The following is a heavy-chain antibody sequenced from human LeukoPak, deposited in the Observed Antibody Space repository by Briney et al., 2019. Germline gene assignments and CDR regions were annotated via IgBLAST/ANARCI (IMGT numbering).Heavy chain of an antibody. V-gene: IGHV1-18*01. J-gene: IGHJ6*03. Sequence: ASVKVSCKASGYTFTSYGISWVRQAPGQALEWMGWISAYNGNTNYAQKLQGRVTMTTDTSTSTAYMELRSLRSDDTAVYYCARAQSHLLRYFDWTPYYMDVWGKGTTVTVSS. CDR3: ARAQSHLLRYFDWTPYYMDV. D-gene: IGHD3-9*01. CDR1: GYTFTSYG. CDR2: ISAYNGNT.